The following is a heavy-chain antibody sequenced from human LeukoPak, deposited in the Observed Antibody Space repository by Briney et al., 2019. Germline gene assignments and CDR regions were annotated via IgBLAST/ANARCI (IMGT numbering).Heavy chain of an antibody. CDR3: AREIEWELLYYYYYYMDV. CDR2: IKQDGSEE. D-gene: IGHD1-26*01. Sequence: GGSLRLSCAASGFTFSSYEMNWVRQAPGKGLEWVANIKQDGSEEYYVDSVKGRFTISRDNAKNSLYLQMNSLRAEDTAVYYCAREIEWELLYYYYYYMDVWGKGTTVTVSS. CDR1: GFTFSSYE. J-gene: IGHJ6*03. V-gene: IGHV3-7*01.